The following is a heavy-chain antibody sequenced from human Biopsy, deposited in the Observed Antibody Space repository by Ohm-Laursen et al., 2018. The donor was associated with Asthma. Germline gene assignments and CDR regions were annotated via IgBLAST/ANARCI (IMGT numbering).Heavy chain of an antibody. CDR3: ARAGDTNDYGPAFDI. Sequence: SLRLSCSASGVNVTNNYMTWVRQAPGKGPEWVSIMYAGGSRFYADRVKGRFTISRDNSKNTLYLQMDSLRPEDTALYYCARAGDTNDYGPAFDIWGLGTMVTVSS. CDR2: MYAGGSR. J-gene: IGHJ3*02. CDR1: GVNVTNNY. V-gene: IGHV3-53*01. D-gene: IGHD4-17*01.